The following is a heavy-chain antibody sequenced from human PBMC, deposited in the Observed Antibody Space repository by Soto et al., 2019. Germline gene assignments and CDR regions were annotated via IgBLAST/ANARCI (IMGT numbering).Heavy chain of an antibody. V-gene: IGHV3-30*18. J-gene: IGHJ4*02. D-gene: IGHD2-2*01. CDR3: AKERMEQYQLLPFFDY. Sequence: QVQLVESGGGVVQPGRSLRLSCAASGFSFSSYGMHWLRQAAGKGLEWVAVISYDGSNKYYADSVRGRFTISRDNSKNTLYLQMNSLRPEDTAVFYCAKERMEQYQLLPFFDYWGQGTLATVSS. CDR2: ISYDGSNK. CDR1: GFSFSSYG.